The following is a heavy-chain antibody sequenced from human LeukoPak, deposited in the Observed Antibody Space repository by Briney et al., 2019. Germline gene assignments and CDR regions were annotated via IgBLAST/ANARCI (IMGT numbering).Heavy chain of an antibody. CDR3: ARGLYCSSTSCYDFDY. V-gene: IGHV4-4*02. CDR2: IYHSGST. CDR1: GGSISSSNW. D-gene: IGHD2-2*01. Sequence: SGTLSPTCAVSGGSISSSNWWGWVRQSPGKGLEWIGEIYHSGSTNYNPSLKSRVTMSVDKSKNQFSLKLSSVTAADTAVYYCARGLYCSSTSCYDFDYWGQGTLVTVSS. J-gene: IGHJ4*02.